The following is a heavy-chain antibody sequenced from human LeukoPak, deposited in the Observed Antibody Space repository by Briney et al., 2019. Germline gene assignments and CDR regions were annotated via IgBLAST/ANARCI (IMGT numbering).Heavy chain of an antibody. CDR2: INHSGST. J-gene: IGHJ3*02. Sequence: PSETLSLTCTVSGGAISSSSYYWSWIRQPPGKGLEWIGEINHSGSTNYNPSLKSRVTISVDTSKNQFSLKLSSVTAADTAVYYCARVIERGYCSSTSCFDAFDIWGQGTMVTVSS. CDR1: GGAISSSSYY. D-gene: IGHD2-2*01. V-gene: IGHV4-39*07. CDR3: ARVIERGYCSSTSCFDAFDI.